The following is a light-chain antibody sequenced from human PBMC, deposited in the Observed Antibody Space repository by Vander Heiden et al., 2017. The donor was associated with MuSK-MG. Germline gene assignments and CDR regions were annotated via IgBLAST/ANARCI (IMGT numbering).Light chain of an antibody. J-gene: IGKJ2*01. Sequence: EIVLTQSPGTLSLSPGERATLSCRASQSVSSSYLAGYQQKPGQPPRLLIYGASARATGIPDRFTGSGSGTDFTLTISRLEPEDFAVYYCQQYGSSPQYTFGQGTKLEIK. CDR2: GAS. CDR3: QQYGSSPQYT. CDR1: QSVSSSY. V-gene: IGKV3-20*01.